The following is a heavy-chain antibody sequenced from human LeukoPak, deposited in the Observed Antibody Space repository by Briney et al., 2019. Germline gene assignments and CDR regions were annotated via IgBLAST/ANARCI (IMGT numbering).Heavy chain of an antibody. J-gene: IGHJ4*02. CDR2: ISGSGGRT. D-gene: IGHD5-18*01. CDR1: GFIFCSYA. V-gene: IGHV3-23*01. Sequence: GGPLSLFCAACGFIFCSYAKSWVRQAPGEGLEGVSAISGSGGRTYYADSVKGRFTISRDNSENMLYPQMNSLRAEDTAVYYSARDHADSYGFSYYFHSWGQGTLVTVSS. CDR3: ARDHADSYGFSYYFHS.